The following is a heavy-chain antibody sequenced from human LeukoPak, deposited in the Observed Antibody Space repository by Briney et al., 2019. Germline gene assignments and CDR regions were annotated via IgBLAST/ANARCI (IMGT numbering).Heavy chain of an antibody. Sequence: GGSLRLSCAASGFTFSSYEMNWVRQAPGKGLEWVSYISSSAGTIYYADSVRGRFTISRDNSKNSLYLQMNSLGAEDTAVYFCTRGRGSTARWGQGTLVTVSS. CDR3: TRGRGSTAR. V-gene: IGHV3-48*03. CDR2: ISSSAGTI. CDR1: GFTFSSYE. J-gene: IGHJ4*02. D-gene: IGHD1-26*01.